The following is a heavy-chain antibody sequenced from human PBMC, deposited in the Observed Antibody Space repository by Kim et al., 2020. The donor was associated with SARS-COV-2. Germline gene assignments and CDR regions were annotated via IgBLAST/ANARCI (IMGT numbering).Heavy chain of an antibody. CDR1: GGSISSSSYY. V-gene: IGHV4-39*01. D-gene: IGHD3-9*01. CDR2: IYYSGST. Sequence: SETLSLTCTVSGGSISSSSYYWGWIRQPPGKGLEWIGSIYYSGSTYYNPSLKSRVTISVDTSKNQFSLKLSSVTAADTAVYYCASGLYYDILTGYYTEDYWGQGTLVTVSS. J-gene: IGHJ4*02. CDR3: ASGLYYDILTGYYTEDY.